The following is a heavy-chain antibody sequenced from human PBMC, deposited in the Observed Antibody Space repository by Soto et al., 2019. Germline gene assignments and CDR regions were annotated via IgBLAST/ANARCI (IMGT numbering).Heavy chain of an antibody. J-gene: IGHJ6*03. D-gene: IGHD3-9*01. V-gene: IGHV4-31*03. CDR2: IYYSGST. Sequence: QVQLQESGPGLVKPSQTLSLTCTVSGCSISSGGYYWSWIRQHPGKGLERIGYIYYSGSTYYNPSSKSRLTLEADTSENQFSLNMSAVAAAQTAVYYCASAGGRPVLRYFGWLPDNMDVWGKGTTVTVS. CDR1: GCSISSGGYY. CDR3: ASAGGRPVLRYFGWLPDNMDV.